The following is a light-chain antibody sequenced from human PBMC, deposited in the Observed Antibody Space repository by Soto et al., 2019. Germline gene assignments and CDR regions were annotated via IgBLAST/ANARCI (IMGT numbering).Light chain of an antibody. CDR2: AAS. V-gene: IGKV1-9*01. CDR3: QQLNSYPHA. J-gene: IGKJ1*01. CDR1: QGISSY. Sequence: DIQLTQSPSFLSASVGDRVTITCRASQGISSYLAWYQQKPGKAPKLLIYAASTLQSGVPSRLSGSGSGTEFSLTISSRQPEDFATYYCQQLNSYPHAFGQGTKVEIK.